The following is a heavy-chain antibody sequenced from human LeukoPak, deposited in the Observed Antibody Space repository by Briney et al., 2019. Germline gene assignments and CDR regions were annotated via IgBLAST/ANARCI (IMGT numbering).Heavy chain of an antibody. Sequence: PGGSLRLSCAASGFTFTTYWMHWVRQAPGKGLVWVSHINSDGSITSYADSVKGRFTISRDNAKNTLYLQMNSLRAEDTAVYYCARGGSSGWYPLPPRYYYGMDVWGQGTTVTVSS. V-gene: IGHV3-74*01. CDR2: INSDGSIT. CDR1: GFTFTTYW. D-gene: IGHD6-19*01. CDR3: ARGGSSGWYPLPPRYYYGMDV. J-gene: IGHJ6*02.